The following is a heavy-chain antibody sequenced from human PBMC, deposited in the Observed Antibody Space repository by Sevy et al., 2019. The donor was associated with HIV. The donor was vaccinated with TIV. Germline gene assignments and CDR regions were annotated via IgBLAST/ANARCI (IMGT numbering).Heavy chain of an antibody. J-gene: IGHJ4*02. CDR3: ARVPLWEQQLVRDY. CDR2: IHGTGIT. CDR1: GGSVSSGSYY. Sequence: SETLSLTCTVSGGSVSSGSYYWSWIRQSPGKGLEWIGYIHGTGITNYNPSLNSRVTMSVDMFRNQFSLKLSSVTAADTAVYYCARVPLWEQQLVRDYWGQGTLVTVSS. D-gene: IGHD6-13*01. V-gene: IGHV4-61*01.